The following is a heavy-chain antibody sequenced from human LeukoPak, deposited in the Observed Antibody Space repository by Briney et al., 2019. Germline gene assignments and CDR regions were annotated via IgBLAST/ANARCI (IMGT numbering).Heavy chain of an antibody. CDR3: VKTDYSTGPYDH. CDR2: ISGNAITT. Sequence: GGSLRLSCAASGFIFRSYAMNWVRQAPGKGLEWVSAISGNAITTFYADSVKGRFSISRDNSRNTLYLQMNSLRAEDTAVYYCVKTDYSTGPYDHWGQGTLVTVSS. CDR1: GFIFRSYA. D-gene: IGHD4-11*01. V-gene: IGHV3-23*01. J-gene: IGHJ4*02.